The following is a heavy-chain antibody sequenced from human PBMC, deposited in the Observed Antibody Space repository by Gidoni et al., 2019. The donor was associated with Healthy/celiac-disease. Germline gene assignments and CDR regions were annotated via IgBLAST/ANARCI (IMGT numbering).Heavy chain of an antibody. CDR1: GFTFSSYD. J-gene: IGHJ4*02. CDR3: ARASSSGWYVDY. CDR2: IGTAGDT. V-gene: IGHV3-13*01. Sequence: EVQLVESGGGLVQPGGSLRLSCAASGFTFSSYDMHWVRQATGKGLEWVSAIGTAGDTYYPGSVKGRFTISRENAKNSLYLQMNSLRAGDTAVYYCARASSSGWYVDYWGQGTLVTVSS. D-gene: IGHD6-19*01.